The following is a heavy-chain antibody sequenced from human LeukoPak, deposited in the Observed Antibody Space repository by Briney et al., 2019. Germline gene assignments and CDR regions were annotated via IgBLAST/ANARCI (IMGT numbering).Heavy chain of an antibody. J-gene: IGHJ4*02. D-gene: IGHD3-22*01. CDR3: ASDSSGYYGGY. CDR2: ISSSSSYI. V-gene: IGHV3-21*01. Sequence: GGSLRLSCAASGFTFSSYSMNWVRQAPGKGLEWVSSISSSSSYIYYADSVKGRFTISRDNAKNSLYLQMNSLRAEDTAVYYCASDSSGYYGGYWGQGTLVTVSS. CDR1: GFTFSSYS.